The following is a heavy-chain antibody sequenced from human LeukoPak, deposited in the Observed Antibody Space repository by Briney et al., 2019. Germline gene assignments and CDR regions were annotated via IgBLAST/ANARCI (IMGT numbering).Heavy chain of an antibody. Sequence: PSETLPLTCAVYGGSFSGYHWGWIRQPPGKGLEWIGEMNHSGGANHNPSLKSRVAISVDTSKNQFSLKLTSVTAADTAVYFCARGLQQMAQTRSDYFDSWGQGTLVTVSS. J-gene: IGHJ4*02. V-gene: IGHV4-34*01. CDR3: ARGLQQMAQTRSDYFDS. D-gene: IGHD6-13*01. CDR1: GGSFSGYH. CDR2: MNHSGGA.